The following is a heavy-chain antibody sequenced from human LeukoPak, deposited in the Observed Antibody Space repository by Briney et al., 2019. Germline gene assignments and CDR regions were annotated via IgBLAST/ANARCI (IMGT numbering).Heavy chain of an antibody. CDR2: IIPIFGTA. D-gene: IGHD6-13*01. CDR3: ARVPRYSSSWYDDY. V-gene: IGHV1-69*13. CDR1: GGTFSSYA. Sequence: GASVKVSCKASGGTFSSYAISWVRQAPGQGLEWMGGIIPIFGTANYAQKFQGRVTITADESTSTAYMELSSLRSEDTAVYYCARVPRYSSSWYDDYWGQGTLVTVSS. J-gene: IGHJ4*02.